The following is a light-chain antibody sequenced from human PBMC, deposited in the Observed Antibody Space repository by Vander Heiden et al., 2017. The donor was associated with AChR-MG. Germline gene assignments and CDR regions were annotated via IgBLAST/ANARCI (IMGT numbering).Light chain of an antibody. Sequence: QFVLTQPPPVSGAPGQTVTISCMWRWSTIGDGFDVHWYQVLPGTAPKLLIYANIYRPSGVPDRFSGSKSGTSASLAITGLQTEDEADFYCQSYDSSLSGVLFGGGTKLTVL. CDR3: QSYDSSLSGVL. CDR2: ANI. J-gene: IGLJ2*01. CDR1: WSTIGDGFD. V-gene: IGLV1-40*01.